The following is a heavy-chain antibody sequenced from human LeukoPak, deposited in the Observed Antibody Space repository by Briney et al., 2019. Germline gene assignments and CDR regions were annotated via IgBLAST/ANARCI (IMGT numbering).Heavy chain of an antibody. CDR1: GFTFSSSA. CDR3: ARDGAHLGSYYDFWSGYYPPSYYYYYGMDV. CDR2: ISASGGST. J-gene: IGHJ6*02. Sequence: GGSLRLSCAASGFTFSSSAMSWVRQVPGKGLEWVSGISASGGSTSYADSVKGRFTISRDNSKNTLYLQMNSLRAEDTAVYYCARDGAHLGSYYDFWSGYYPPSYYYYYGMDVWGQGTTVTVSS. V-gene: IGHV3-23*01. D-gene: IGHD3-3*01.